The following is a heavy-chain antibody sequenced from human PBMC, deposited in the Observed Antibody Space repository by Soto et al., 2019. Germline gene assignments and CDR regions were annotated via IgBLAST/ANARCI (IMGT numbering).Heavy chain of an antibody. D-gene: IGHD3-10*01. J-gene: IGHJ6*02. V-gene: IGHV1-18*01. CDR3: ARAGAAPYYYYGLDV. Sequence: ASVKVSCKASGYTFTSYDINWVRQATGQGLEWMGWIRAYNGDTNYAQKFQTRVTMTTDKSTDTAYMDLRSLTSDDTAIYYCARAGAAPYYYYGLDVWGQGTTVTVSS. CDR1: GYTFTSYD. CDR2: IRAYNGDT.